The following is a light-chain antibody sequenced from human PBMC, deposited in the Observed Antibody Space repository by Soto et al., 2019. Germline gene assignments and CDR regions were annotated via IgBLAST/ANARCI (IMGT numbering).Light chain of an antibody. CDR3: QQYGRSRT. CDR2: GAS. CDR1: QSVSSSS. V-gene: IGKV3-20*01. J-gene: IGKJ1*01. Sequence: EIGLTQSPGTLSLSPGERATVSCRASQSVSSSSLAWYQQRPGQAPRLLIYGASSRATGIPDRFSGSGSGTDFTLTISRLEPEDFAVYYCQQYGRSRTFGQGTKVDIK.